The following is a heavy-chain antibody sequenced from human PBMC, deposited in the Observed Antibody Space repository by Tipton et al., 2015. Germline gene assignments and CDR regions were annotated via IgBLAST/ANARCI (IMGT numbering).Heavy chain of an antibody. J-gene: IGHJ4*02. V-gene: IGHV4-38-2*01. CDR2: ISHSGNT. Sequence: TLSLTCAVSAYSISRDYYWDWIRPPPGKGLEWIGSISHSGNTYYNPSLKSRVTMSRDTSKNQFSLKRTSVTAADTAVYYCACQDYDSLTRDYQTVDYWGQGTLVTVSS. CDR3: ACQDYDSLTRDYQTVDY. CDR1: AYSISRDYY. D-gene: IGHD3-9*01.